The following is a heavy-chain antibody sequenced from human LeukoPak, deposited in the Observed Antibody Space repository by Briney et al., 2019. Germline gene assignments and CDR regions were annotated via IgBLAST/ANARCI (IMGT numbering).Heavy chain of an antibody. D-gene: IGHD6-19*01. J-gene: IGHJ4*02. V-gene: IGHV3-7*03. CDR1: GFTFSSYW. Sequence: TGGSLRLSCAASGFTFSSYWMSWVRQAPGKGLEWVANIKEDGSEKSYVDSVKGRFTISRDNAKNSMYLQMNSLRAEDTAVYYCARLGNGWLDYWGQGTLVTVSS. CDR3: ARLGNGWLDY. CDR2: IKEDGSEK.